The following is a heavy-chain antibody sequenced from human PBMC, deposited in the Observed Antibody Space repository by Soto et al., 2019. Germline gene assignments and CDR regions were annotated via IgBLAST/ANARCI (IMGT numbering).Heavy chain of an antibody. CDR3: AKEGSTMVRGVRVYYYGMDV. J-gene: IGHJ6*02. CDR1: GFSFSSYG. V-gene: IGHV3-30*18. Sequence: GGCMRLSCAASGFSFSSYGMHWVRQSPGKGLEWVAVISYDGSNKYYADSVKGRFTISRDNSNNTLYLQMNSLRAEDRAVYYCAKEGSTMVRGVRVYYYGMDVWGQGTTVTVSS. CDR2: ISYDGSNK. D-gene: IGHD3-10*01.